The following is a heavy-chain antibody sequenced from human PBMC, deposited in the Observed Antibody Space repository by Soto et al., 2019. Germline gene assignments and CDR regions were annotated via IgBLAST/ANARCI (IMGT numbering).Heavy chain of an antibody. Sequence: SETLSLTCTVSGGSISSYYWSWIRQPPGKGLEWIGYMYNTGSTIYNPSLKRRVTISVDTSKNQFSLKLNSVTAADTAVYYCGGDLWVYCGADCYPREGWGQGTMVPVSS. CDR2: MYNTGST. J-gene: IGHJ3*01. CDR3: GGDLWVYCGADCYPREG. V-gene: IGHV4-59*01. CDR1: GGSISSYY. D-gene: IGHD2-21*02.